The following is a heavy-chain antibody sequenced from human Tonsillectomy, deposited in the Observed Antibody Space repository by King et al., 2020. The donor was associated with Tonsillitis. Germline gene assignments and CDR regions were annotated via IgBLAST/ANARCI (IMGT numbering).Heavy chain of an antibody. J-gene: IGHJ5*02. CDR2: IRRHAYTYAT. V-gene: IGHV3-73*02. Sequence: VQLVESGGGLVQPGGSLKLSCAASGFALSGHDVHWVRQASGKGLEWVGRIRRHAYTYATAYAASLKGMVTISRDDSENTAYLQMNSLKIEDTAVYYCARAITTLDLWGQGTLVTVSS. CDR1: GFALSGHD. D-gene: IGHD3-3*01. CDR3: ARAITTLDL.